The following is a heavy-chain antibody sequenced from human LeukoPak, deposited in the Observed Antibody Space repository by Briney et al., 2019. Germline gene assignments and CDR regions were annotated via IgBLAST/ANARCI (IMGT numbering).Heavy chain of an antibody. V-gene: IGHV1-2*02. J-gene: IGHJ6*03. CDR3: ARVGWTGYYMDV. CDR1: GYTFTGYY. Sequence: ASVKVSCKASGYTFTGYYMHWVRQAPGQGLEWMGWINPNSGGTNYAQKFQGRVTMTRDTSISSAYMELSRLRSDDTAVYYCARVGWTGYYMDVWGKGTTVTVSS. D-gene: IGHD3/OR15-3a*01. CDR2: INPNSGGT.